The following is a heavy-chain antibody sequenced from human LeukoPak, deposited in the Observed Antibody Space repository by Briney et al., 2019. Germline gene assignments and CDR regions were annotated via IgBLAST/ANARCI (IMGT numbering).Heavy chain of an antibody. CDR1: GFAFDDYA. CDR3: AGYCSGGSCYPEAAFDI. CDR2: LSWNSGSI. J-gene: IGHJ3*02. Sequence: GRSLRLSCAASGFAFDDYAMHWVRQAPGKGLEWVSGLSWNSGSIGYADPVKGRFTISRDNAKNSLYLQMNSLRAEDTALYYCAGYCSGGSCYPEAAFDIWGQGTMVTVSS. D-gene: IGHD2-15*01. V-gene: IGHV3-9*01.